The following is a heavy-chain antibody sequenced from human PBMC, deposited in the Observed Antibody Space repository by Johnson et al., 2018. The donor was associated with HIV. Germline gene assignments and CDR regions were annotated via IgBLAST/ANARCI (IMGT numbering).Heavy chain of an antibody. CDR3: KSANFLSGYYYAFDI. V-gene: IGHV3-7*02. CDR1: GFTCSSYW. Sequence: VQLVESGGGLVQPGGSLRLSCAASGFTCSSYWRSWVRQAPGKGLERVANIKQEGGEKYDVDSVKGGVTICSDNSKNTLYLQMNSLRAGYTAVYYCKSANFLSGYYYAFDIWGQWTMVTVSS. J-gene: IGHJ3*02. CDR2: IKQEGGEK. D-gene: IGHD3-3*01.